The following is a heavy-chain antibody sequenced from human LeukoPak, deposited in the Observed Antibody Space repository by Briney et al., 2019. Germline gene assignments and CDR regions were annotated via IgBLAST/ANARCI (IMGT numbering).Heavy chain of an antibody. CDR2: VYYSRST. CDR1: GGSITITGYY. J-gene: IGHJ4*02. D-gene: IGHD2-2*01. Sequence: PSETLSLTCTVSGGSITITGYYWGWIRQPPGKGLEWVGNVYYSRSTYYNPSLKSRVTISVDTSKDQFSLKLNSVTAADTAVYYCARQSVPAASFWGQGTLVTVSS. V-gene: IGHV4-39*01. CDR3: ARQSVPAASF.